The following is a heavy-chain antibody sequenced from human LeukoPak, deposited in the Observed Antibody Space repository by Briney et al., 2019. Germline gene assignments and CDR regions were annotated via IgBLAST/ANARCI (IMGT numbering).Heavy chain of an antibody. Sequence: PGGSLRLSCAASGFTFSSYSMNWVRQAPGKGLEWVSSISSSSSYIYYADSVKGRFTISRDNAKKSLYLQMNSLRDEDTAVYYCARDFFAFGGVIALLDYWGQGTLVTVSS. CDR1: GFTFSSYS. CDR3: ARDFFAFGGVIALLDY. J-gene: IGHJ4*02. CDR2: ISSSSSYI. D-gene: IGHD3-16*02. V-gene: IGHV3-21*01.